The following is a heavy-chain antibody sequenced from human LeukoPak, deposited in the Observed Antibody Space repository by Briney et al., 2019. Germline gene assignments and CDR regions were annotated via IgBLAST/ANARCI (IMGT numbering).Heavy chain of an antibody. CDR1: GGTFSSYA. J-gene: IGHJ4*02. D-gene: IGHD5-18*01. CDR2: IIPIFGTA. V-gene: IGHV1-69*13. Sequence: GASVKVSCKASGGTFSSYAISWVRQAPGQGLEWMGGIIPIFGTANCAQKFQGRVTITADESTSTAYMELSSLRSEDTAVYYCARERYSYGHRDYWGQGTLVTVSS. CDR3: ARERYSYGHRDY.